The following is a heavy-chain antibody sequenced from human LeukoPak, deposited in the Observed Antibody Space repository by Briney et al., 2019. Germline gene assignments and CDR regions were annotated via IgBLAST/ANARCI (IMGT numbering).Heavy chain of an antibody. D-gene: IGHD5-24*01. CDR2: IYYSGST. J-gene: IGHJ4*02. CDR3: AREMATIGLKDY. CDR1: GGSISSYY. V-gene: IGHV4-59*12. Sequence: SETLSLTCTVSGGSISSYYWSWIRQPPGKGLEWIGYIYYSGSTNYNPSLKSRVTISVDTSKNQFSLKLSSVTAADTAVYYCAREMATIGLKDYWGQGTLVTVSS.